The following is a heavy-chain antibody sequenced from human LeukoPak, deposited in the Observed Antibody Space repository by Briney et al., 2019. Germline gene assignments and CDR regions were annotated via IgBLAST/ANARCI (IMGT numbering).Heavy chain of an antibody. CDR3: ARSHDYGGHCFFDY. V-gene: IGHV4-39*01. J-gene: IGHJ4*02. CDR2: IHFSGGT. CDR1: GGSFSSGTFY. D-gene: IGHD4-23*01. Sequence: PSETLSLTCTFSGGSFSSGTFYWAWIRQPPGKGLEWIGSIHFSGGTYYNPSLKSRVTISVDTSKNQFSLKVTSVTAADTAVYYCARSHDYGGHCFFDYWGQGTLVTVSS.